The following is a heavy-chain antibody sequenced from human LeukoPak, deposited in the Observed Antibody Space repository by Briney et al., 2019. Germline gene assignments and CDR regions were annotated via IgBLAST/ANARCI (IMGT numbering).Heavy chain of an antibody. CDR1: GYTFTSYH. D-gene: IGHD6-13*01. CDR2: IYPSGGST. V-gene: IGHV1-46*01. CDR3: ARDSSRWSFDY. J-gene: IGHJ4*02. Sequence: GASAKVSCKASGYTFTSYHMHWVRQAPGQGLEWMGIIYPSGGSTSYAQKFQGRVTMTRDTSTTTVFMELSSLRSEDTAVYYCARDSSRWSFDYWGQGTLVTVSS.